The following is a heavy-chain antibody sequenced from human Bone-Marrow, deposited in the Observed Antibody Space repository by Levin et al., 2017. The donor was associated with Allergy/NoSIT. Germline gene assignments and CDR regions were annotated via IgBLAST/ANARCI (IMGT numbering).Heavy chain of an antibody. CDR3: ASDRVILGDTNYYYGMDV. J-gene: IGHJ6*02. D-gene: IGHD1-26*01. CDR2: MYYSGNT. CDR1: GGSISSYY. V-gene: IGHV4-59*01. Sequence: SETLSLTCTVSGGSISSYYWSWIRQPPGKGLEWIGCMYYSGNTKYNPSLKSRVTISLDTSKNQFSLKLSSVTAADTAVYYCASDRVILGDTNYYYGMDVWGQGTTVTVS.